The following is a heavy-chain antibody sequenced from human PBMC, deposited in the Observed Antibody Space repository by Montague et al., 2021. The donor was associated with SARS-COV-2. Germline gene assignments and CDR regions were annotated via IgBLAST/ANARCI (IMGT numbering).Heavy chain of an antibody. CDR2: IYSSGST. Sequence: SETLSLTCTVSGGSMRSYYWSWIRQPAGQGLEWIGRIYSSGSTXXXPSXNGRITMSVDTSRNQFSLKVTSVTAADTAVYYCARDLGAPDCYFDSWGQGTLVTVSS. V-gene: IGHV4-4*07. CDR3: ARDLGAPDCYFDS. J-gene: IGHJ4*02. D-gene: IGHD3-16*01. CDR1: GGSMRSYY.